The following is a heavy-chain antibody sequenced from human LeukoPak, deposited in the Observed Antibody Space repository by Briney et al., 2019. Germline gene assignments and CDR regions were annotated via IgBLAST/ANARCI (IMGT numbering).Heavy chain of an antibody. J-gene: IGHJ4*02. V-gene: IGHV3-15*01. D-gene: IGHD4-17*01. Sequence: PGWSLRLTRVASGFTHRNAWMSGLRPPAGRGRDWVGGIKSKTDYGTTDYAAPVKGRFTISRDNSKNTLYLQMNSLKTEDTAVYYCTTDILPYDYGDYGEDYWGQGTLVTVSS. CDR3: TTDILPYDYGDYGEDY. CDR1: GFTHRNAW. CDR2: IKSKTDYGTT.